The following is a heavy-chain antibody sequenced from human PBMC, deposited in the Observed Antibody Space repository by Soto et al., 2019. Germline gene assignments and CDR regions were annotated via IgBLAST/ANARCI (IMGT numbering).Heavy chain of an antibody. CDR1: GFTFSSYS. CDR3: ARGYHYYDSSGYDKWDAFDI. V-gene: IGHV3-21*01. Sequence: EVQLVESGGGLVKPGGSLRLSCAASGFTFSSYSMNWVRQAPGKGLEWVSSISSSSSYIYYADSVKGRFTISRDNAKNSPYLQMNSLTAVDTAVYYCARGYHYYDSSGYDKWDAFDIWGQGTMVTVSS. D-gene: IGHD3-22*01. J-gene: IGHJ3*02. CDR2: ISSSSSYI.